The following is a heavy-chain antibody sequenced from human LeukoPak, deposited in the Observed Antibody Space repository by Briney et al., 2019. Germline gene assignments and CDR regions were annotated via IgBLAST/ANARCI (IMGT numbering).Heavy chain of an antibody. D-gene: IGHD2-15*01. Sequence: GRSLRLSCAASGFTFSSYAMHWVRQAPGKGLEWVAVISYDGSNKSYADSVKGRFTISRDNSKNTLYLQMNSLRAEDTAVYYCARDRVGYWGQGTLVTVSS. CDR2: ISYDGSNK. CDR3: ARDRVGY. V-gene: IGHV3-30-3*01. J-gene: IGHJ4*02. CDR1: GFTFSSYA.